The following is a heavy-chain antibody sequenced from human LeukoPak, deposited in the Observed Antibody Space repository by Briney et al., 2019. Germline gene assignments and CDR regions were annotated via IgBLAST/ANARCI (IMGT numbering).Heavy chain of an antibody. V-gene: IGHV3-23*01. CDR1: GFTLTSYA. Sequence: GGSLRLSCAASGFTLTSYAMSWVRQAPGKGLQWVSLICGRGGNTYYADSVKGRFTISRNNSKNTLSLQMNSLRAEDTAVYYCAKGSGDSCFSPLDSWGQGTLVTVSS. CDR2: ICGRGGNT. CDR3: AKGSGDSCFSPLDS. D-gene: IGHD2-15*01. J-gene: IGHJ4*02.